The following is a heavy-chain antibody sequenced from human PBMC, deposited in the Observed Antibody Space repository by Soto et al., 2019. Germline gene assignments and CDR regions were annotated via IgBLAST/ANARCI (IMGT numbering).Heavy chain of an antibody. V-gene: IGHV1-18*04. Sequence: QVQLVQSGAEVKKPGASVKVSCKASGYTFTSYGITWVRQAPGQGREWMGWISAYNGNTNYAQKLQGRVTMTTDTATSTAYMELRSLRSDDTAVYYCASILLDSSGWYYPIDYWGQGTLVTVSS. CDR3: ASILLDSSGWYYPIDY. D-gene: IGHD6-19*01. J-gene: IGHJ4*02. CDR2: ISAYNGNT. CDR1: GYTFTSYG.